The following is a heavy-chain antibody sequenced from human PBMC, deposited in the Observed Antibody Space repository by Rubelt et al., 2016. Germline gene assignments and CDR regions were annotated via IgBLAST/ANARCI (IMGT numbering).Heavy chain of an antibody. V-gene: IGHV3-30*02. CDR2: IRFDGTNK. CDR3: AKEGSIADDY. D-gene: IGHD6-6*01. CDR1: GLSFSSYS. Sequence: QVHLVESGGGVVQPGGSLRLSCAASGLSFSSYSMNWVRQAPGKGLEWVAFIRFDGTNKYYADSVQGRFTISGDNSKNTLYLQMNSLRAEDTAVYYCAKEGSIADDYWGQGTLVTVSS. J-gene: IGHJ4*02.